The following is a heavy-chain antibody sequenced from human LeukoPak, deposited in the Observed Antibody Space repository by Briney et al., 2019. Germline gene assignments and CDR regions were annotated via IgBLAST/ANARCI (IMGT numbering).Heavy chain of an antibody. CDR2: VSYDESNK. V-gene: IGHV3-30*18. D-gene: IGHD2-2*01. CDR1: GFTFSRHG. J-gene: IGHJ6*02. CDR3: AKDLGVIIVPYAIDYYGLDV. Sequence: GESLRLSCAASGFTFSRHGMQWVRQAPGKGLEWVAAVSYDESNKYYADSVKGRFTISRDNSKNTLFLQMNSLRAEDTAVYYCAKDLGVIIVPYAIDYYGLDVWGQGTKATVSS.